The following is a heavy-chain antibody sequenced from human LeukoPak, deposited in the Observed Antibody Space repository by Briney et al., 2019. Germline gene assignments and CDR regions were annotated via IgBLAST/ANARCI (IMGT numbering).Heavy chain of an antibody. CDR3: ARGSGSSWYFYFDY. Sequence: PGGSLRLSCAASEFTFSSYAMSWVRQAPGKGLEWVSAISGSGGSTYYADSVKGRFTISRDNAKNSVYLQMNSLRAEDTALYYCARGSGSSWYFYFDYWGQGTLVTVSS. CDR1: EFTFSSYA. D-gene: IGHD6-13*01. CDR2: ISGSGGST. J-gene: IGHJ4*02. V-gene: IGHV3-23*01.